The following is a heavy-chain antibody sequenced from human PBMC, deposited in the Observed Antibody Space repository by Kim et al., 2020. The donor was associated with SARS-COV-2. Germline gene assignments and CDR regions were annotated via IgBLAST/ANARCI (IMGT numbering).Heavy chain of an antibody. CDR3: ARAVAGIRGGFDY. D-gene: IGHD6-19*01. V-gene: IGHV4-34*01. CDR1: GVSFSGYY. Sequence: SETLSLTCAVYGVSFSGYYWSGIRQPPGKGLEWIGEINHSGSTNYNPSLKSRVTISVDTSKNQFYLKLSSVTAADTAVYYCARAVAGIRGGFDYWGQGTLVTVSS. J-gene: IGHJ4*02. CDR2: INHSGST.